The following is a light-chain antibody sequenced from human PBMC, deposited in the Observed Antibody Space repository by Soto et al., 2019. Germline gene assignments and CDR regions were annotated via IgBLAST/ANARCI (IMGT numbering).Light chain of an antibody. CDR3: QQYNVRPIT. V-gene: IGKV3-15*01. J-gene: IGKJ4*01. Sequence: EIVMTQSPATLSVSPGERATLSCRASQSVSSNLAWYQQKPGQTPKLLIYVASTRATGIPARFSGSGSGTEFTLPISNLPSEDFAVYYFQQYNVRPITFGGGTKVEFK. CDR1: QSVSSN. CDR2: VAS.